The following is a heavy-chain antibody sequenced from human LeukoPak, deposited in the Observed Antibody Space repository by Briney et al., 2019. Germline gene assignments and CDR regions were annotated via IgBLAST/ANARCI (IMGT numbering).Heavy chain of an antibody. V-gene: IGHV3-15*01. Sequence: GGSLRLSCAASGLTFINAWMSWVRQAPGKGLEWVGRIKTKTDGGTTDYAAPVKGRFTISRDDSGNTLYLQMNSLNTEDTAVYYCTTASRLGYFDHWGQGTLVSVSS. D-gene: IGHD3-16*01. CDR1: GLTFINAW. J-gene: IGHJ4*02. CDR3: TTASRLGYFDH. CDR2: IKTKTDGGTT.